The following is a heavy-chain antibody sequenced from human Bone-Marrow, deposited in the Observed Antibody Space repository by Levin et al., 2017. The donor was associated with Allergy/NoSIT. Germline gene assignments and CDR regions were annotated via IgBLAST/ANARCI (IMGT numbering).Heavy chain of an antibody. CDR3: ATRGVPKYYYYGMDV. CDR1: GFSFSDYG. Sequence: PGGSLRLSCAASGFSFSDYGMSWVRQAPGKGLEWVSAITGNGGATHYADSVKGRFTISRDNSKNTLYLQLNSLRTEETAVYYCATRGVPKYYYYGMDVWGQGTTVTVSS. V-gene: IGHV3-23*01. J-gene: IGHJ6*02. CDR2: ITGNGGAT. D-gene: IGHD3-10*01.